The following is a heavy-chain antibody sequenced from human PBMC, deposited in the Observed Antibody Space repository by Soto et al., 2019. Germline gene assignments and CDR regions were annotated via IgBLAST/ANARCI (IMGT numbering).Heavy chain of an antibody. D-gene: IGHD3-3*01. J-gene: IGHJ2*01. CDR1: GFTFSSYA. V-gene: IGHV3-23*01. CDR3: AKSDPNYYFWSGYRRFFDL. CDR2: ISGSGGST. Sequence: EVQLLESGGGSVQPGGSLRLSCAVSGFTFSSYAMSWVRQAPGKGLEWVSTISGSGGSTYYADSVKGRFTISRDNSENTLFLQMNSLRAEDTAVYYCAKSDPNYYFWSGYRRFFDLWGRGTLVTVSS.